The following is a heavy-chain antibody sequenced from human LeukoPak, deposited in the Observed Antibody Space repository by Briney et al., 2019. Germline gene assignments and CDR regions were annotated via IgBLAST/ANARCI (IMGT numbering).Heavy chain of an antibody. Sequence: SGGSLRLSCAASGFTFSSYAMSWVRQAPGKGLEWVSKISATGGSTYYADSVKGRFTISRDNSKNTLYLQLNSLRAEDTAVYYCAKDQNHLPRGVDYWGQGTLVTVSS. V-gene: IGHV3-23*01. CDR1: GFTFSSYA. CDR2: ISATGGST. D-gene: IGHD2/OR15-2a*01. CDR3: AKDQNHLPRGVDY. J-gene: IGHJ4*02.